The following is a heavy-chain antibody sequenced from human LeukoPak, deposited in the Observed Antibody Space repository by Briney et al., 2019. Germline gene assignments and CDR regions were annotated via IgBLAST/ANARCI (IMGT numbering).Heavy chain of an antibody. V-gene: IGHV4-34*01. Sequence: SETLSLTCAVYGGSFSGYYWSWIRQPPGKGLEWIGEINHSGSTNYNPSLKSRVTISVDTSKSQFSLKLSSVTAADTAVYYCARRYCSSTSCYGDYGMDVWGQGTTVTVSS. D-gene: IGHD2-2*01. CDR1: GGSFSGYY. CDR2: INHSGST. CDR3: ARRYCSSTSCYGDYGMDV. J-gene: IGHJ6*02.